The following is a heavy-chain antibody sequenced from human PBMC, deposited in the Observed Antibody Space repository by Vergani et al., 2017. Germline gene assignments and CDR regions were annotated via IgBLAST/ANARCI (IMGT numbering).Heavy chain of an antibody. J-gene: IGHJ4*02. Sequence: QVQLVQSGAEVKKPGSSVKVSCKASGGTFSSYTISWVRQAPGQGLEWMGRIITIRGIANYAQKFQGRVTITADKSTGTAYMELSSLRSEDTAVYYCARLYCSGCSCYQYWGQGTLVTVSS. D-gene: IGHD2-15*01. V-gene: IGHV1-69*02. CDR1: GGTFSSYT. CDR3: ARLYCSGCSCYQY. CDR2: IITIRGIA.